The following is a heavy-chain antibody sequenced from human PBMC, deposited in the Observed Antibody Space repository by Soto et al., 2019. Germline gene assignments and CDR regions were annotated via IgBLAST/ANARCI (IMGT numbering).Heavy chain of an antibody. CDR2: ISAYNGNT. Sequence: GASVKVSCKASGYTFTSYGISWVRQAPGQGPEWMGWISAYNGNTNYAQKLQGRVTMTTDTSTSTAYMELRSLRSDDTAVYYCARDQPYYDSSWGPRFDYWGQGTLVTVSS. CDR3: ARDQPYYDSSWGPRFDY. D-gene: IGHD6-13*01. CDR1: GYTFTSYG. J-gene: IGHJ4*02. V-gene: IGHV1-18*04.